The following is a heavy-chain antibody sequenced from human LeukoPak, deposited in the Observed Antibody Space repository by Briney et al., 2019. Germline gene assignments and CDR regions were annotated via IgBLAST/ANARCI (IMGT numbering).Heavy chain of an antibody. CDR2: ISYDGSNK. D-gene: IGHD3-16*01. CDR1: GFTFSSYG. V-gene: IGHV3-30*18. J-gene: IGHJ4*02. Sequence: GGSLRLSCAASGFTFSSYGMHWVRQAPGKGLEWVAVISYDGSNKYYADTVKGRFTISRDNSKNTLYLQMNSLRAEDTAVYYCAKATMITTTYYPSPLDYWGQGTLVTVSS. CDR3: AKATMITTTYYPSPLDY.